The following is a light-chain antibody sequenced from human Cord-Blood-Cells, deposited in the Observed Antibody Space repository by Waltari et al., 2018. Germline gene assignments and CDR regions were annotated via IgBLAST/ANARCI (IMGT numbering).Light chain of an antibody. CDR2: EGS. V-gene: IGLV2-23*01. J-gene: IGLJ2*01. CDR3: CSYAGSSMV. CDR1: SSDVGRYNL. Sequence: QSALTQPASVSGSPGQSITISCTGTSSDVGRYNLVSWYQQHPAKAPKLMIYEGSKRPSGVSNRFSGSKSGNTASLTISGLQAEDEADYYCCSYAGSSMVFGGGTKLTVL.